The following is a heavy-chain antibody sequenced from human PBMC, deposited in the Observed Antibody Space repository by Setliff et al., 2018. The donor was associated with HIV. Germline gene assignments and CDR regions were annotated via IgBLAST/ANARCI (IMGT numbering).Heavy chain of an antibody. CDR1: GFTFSDYS. J-gene: IGHJ4*02. CDR3: ARGIFDSSGYYYDSYFDY. V-gene: IGHV3-48*01. D-gene: IGHD3-22*01. CDR2: ISSTGITV. Sequence: LRLSCAASGFTFSDYSMNWVRQAPGKGLEWLSYISSTGITVYSADSVKGRFTISRDNAKNSLYLQMNSLRVEDTAVYYCARGIFDSSGYYYDSYFDYWGQGTLVTVSS.